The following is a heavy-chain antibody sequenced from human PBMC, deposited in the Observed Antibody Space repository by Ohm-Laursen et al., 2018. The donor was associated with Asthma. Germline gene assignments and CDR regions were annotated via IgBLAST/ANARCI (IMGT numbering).Heavy chain of an antibody. CDR1: GFTFSSYG. Sequence: SLRLSCAASGFTFSSYGMHWVRQAPGKGLEWVAVISYDGGNKYYADSVKGRFTISRDNSRNTLYLQMNSLRAEDTAVYYCARDRISGYFYYYGMDVWGQGTTVTVSS. V-gene: IGHV3-30*03. CDR3: ARDRISGYFYYYGMDV. CDR2: ISYDGGNK. J-gene: IGHJ6*02. D-gene: IGHD2/OR15-2a*01.